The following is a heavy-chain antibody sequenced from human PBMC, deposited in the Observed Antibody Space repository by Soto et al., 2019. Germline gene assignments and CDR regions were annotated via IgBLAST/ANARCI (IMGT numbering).Heavy chain of an antibody. CDR3: ARHNSTNTGKLDY. CDR2: IYYSGST. V-gene: IGHV4-59*08. Sequence: PSETLSLTCTVSGGSISSYYWSWIRQPPGKGLEWIGYIYYSGSTNYNPSLKSRVTISVDTSKNQFSLKLSSVTAADTAVYYCARHNSTNTGKLDYWGQGTLGTVSS. J-gene: IGHJ4*02. CDR1: GGSISSYY. D-gene: IGHD2-2*01.